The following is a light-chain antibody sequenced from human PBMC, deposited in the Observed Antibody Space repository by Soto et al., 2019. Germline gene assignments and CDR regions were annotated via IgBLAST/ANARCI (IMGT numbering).Light chain of an antibody. J-gene: IGLJ1*01. CDR3: ASWDDSLNGSYV. Sequence: QSVLTQPPSASRAPRQRVTPSCSGNSSNIGSNAVNWYQQLPGTAPKLLIYSNNQRPSGVPDRFSGSKSGTSASLAISGLQSEDEADYYGASWDDSLNGSYVFGTGTKVTVL. V-gene: IGLV1-44*01. CDR2: SNN. CDR1: SSNIGSNA.